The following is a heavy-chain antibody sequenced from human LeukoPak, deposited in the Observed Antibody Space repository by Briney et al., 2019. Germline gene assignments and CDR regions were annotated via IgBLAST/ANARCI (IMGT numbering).Heavy chain of an antibody. CDR2: ISSSSSYI. D-gene: IGHD1-1*01. CDR1: GFTFSSYS. CDR3: ARDPRQYYFDY. Sequence: GGSLRLSCAASGFTFSSYSMNWVRQAPGKGLEWVSSISSSSSYIYYADSVKGRFTISRDNAKNSLYLQMNSLRAEDTAVCYCARDPRQYYFDYWGQGTLVTVSS. J-gene: IGHJ4*02. V-gene: IGHV3-21*01.